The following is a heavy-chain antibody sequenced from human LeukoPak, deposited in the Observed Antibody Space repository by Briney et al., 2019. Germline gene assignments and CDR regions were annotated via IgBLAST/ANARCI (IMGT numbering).Heavy chain of an antibody. Sequence: GGSLRLSCAASGFTFSSYSMNWVRQAPGKGLEWVSGISGSAVGTYYADSVKGRFTISRDNPKNVLFLQMNNLRVEDTAVYFCAKLGTYWYFDVWGRGTLVTVSS. J-gene: IGHJ2*01. V-gene: IGHV3-23*01. D-gene: IGHD3-16*01. CDR2: ISGSAVGT. CDR1: GFTFSSYS. CDR3: AKLGTYWYFDV.